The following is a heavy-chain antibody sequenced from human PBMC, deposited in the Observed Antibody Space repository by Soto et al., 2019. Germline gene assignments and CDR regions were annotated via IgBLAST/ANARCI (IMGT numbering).Heavy chain of an antibody. CDR1: GFTFSSYA. V-gene: IGHV3-23*01. Sequence: LRLSCAASGFTFSSYAMRWVRQAPGKGLEWVSAISGSAGSTYYADSVKGRFTISRDNSKNTLYLQMNSLRAEDTAVYYCAKPRYYDSSGYLYWGQGTLVTVSS. J-gene: IGHJ4*02. D-gene: IGHD3-22*01. CDR3: AKPRYYDSSGYLY. CDR2: ISGSAGST.